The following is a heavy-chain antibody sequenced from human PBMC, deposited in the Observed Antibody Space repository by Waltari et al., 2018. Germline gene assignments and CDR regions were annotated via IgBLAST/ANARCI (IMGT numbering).Heavy chain of an antibody. CDR3: ARLSPRDGATFDY. CDR1: GYSFTSYW. CDR2: IYPGDSDT. J-gene: IGHJ4*02. D-gene: IGHD1-26*01. Sequence: EVQLVQSGAEVKKPGESLKIYCKGSGYSFTSYWIGWVRQMPGKGLDWMGIIYPGDSDTRYSPSFQGQVTISADKSISTAYLQWSSLKASDTAMYYCARLSPRDGATFDYWGQGTLVTVSS. V-gene: IGHV5-51*03.